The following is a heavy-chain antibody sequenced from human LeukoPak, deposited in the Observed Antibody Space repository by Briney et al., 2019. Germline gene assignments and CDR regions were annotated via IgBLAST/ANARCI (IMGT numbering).Heavy chain of an antibody. CDR2: IYSGGST. V-gene: IGHV3-53*01. CDR1: GFTVSSNY. D-gene: IGHD2-15*01. J-gene: IGHJ4*02. CDR3: AKDLGYCSGGSCFIDYFDY. Sequence: GGSLRLSCAASGFTVSSNYMSWVRQAPGKGLEWVSVIYSGGSTYYADSVKGRFTISRDNSKNTLYLQMNGLRAEDTAVYYCAKDLGYCSGGSCFIDYFDYWGQGTLVTVSS.